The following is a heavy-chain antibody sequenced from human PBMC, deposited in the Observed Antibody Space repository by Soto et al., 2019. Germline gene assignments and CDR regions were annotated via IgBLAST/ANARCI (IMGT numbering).Heavy chain of an antibody. CDR2: ISGSGGST. CDR1: GFTFSSYA. CDR3: AKQGSGGSGSLYYYYYYYMDV. Sequence: EVQLLESGGGLVQPGGSLRLSCAASGFTFSSYAMSWVRQAPGKGLEWVSAISGSGGSTYYADSVKGRFTISRDTSKNTLYLQMNSLRAEDTAVYYCAKQGSGGSGSLYYYYYYYMDVWGKGTTVTVSS. D-gene: IGHD3-10*01. J-gene: IGHJ6*03. V-gene: IGHV3-23*01.